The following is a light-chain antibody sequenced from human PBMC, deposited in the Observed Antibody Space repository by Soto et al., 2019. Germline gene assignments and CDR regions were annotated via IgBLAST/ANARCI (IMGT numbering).Light chain of an antibody. CDR3: QQSYSVPCT. V-gene: IGKV1-39*01. CDR2: AAS. CDR1: QSISSF. J-gene: IGKJ2*02. Sequence: DIQMTQSPSSLSASVGDRVTITCRASQSISSFLNWYQQKPGKAPKPLIYAASSLQSGVPARFSGSGSGIDSTLTISSLQPEDFATYYCQQSYSVPCTFGQGTKLEIK.